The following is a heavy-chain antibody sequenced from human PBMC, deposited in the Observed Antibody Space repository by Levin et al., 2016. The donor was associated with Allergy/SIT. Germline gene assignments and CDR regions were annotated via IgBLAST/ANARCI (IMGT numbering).Heavy chain of an antibody. V-gene: IGHV3-72*01. D-gene: IGHD5-18*01. Sequence: GGPLRLSCAASGFTFSDHYMDWVRQAPGKGLEWVGRTRNKANSYTTEYAASVKGRFTISRDDSKNSLYLQMNSLKTEDTAVYYCTRGYSYGFDYWGQGTLVTVSS. CDR3: TRGYSYGFDY. CDR2: TRNKANSYTT. J-gene: IGHJ4*02. CDR1: GFTFSDHY.